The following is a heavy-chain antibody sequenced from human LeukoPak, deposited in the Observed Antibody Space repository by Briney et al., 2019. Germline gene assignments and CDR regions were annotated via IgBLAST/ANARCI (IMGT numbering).Heavy chain of an antibody. D-gene: IGHD3-10*01. Sequence: ASVKVSCKVSGYTLTELSIHWVRQAPGKGLEWMGGLDSEDGETTYAQKFQGRVTMTEDTSIDTAFMELSSLRSEDTAVYYCARVTMVRGVISFDYWGQGTLVTVSS. CDR2: LDSEDGET. J-gene: IGHJ4*02. CDR1: GYTLTELS. CDR3: ARVTMVRGVISFDY. V-gene: IGHV1-24*01.